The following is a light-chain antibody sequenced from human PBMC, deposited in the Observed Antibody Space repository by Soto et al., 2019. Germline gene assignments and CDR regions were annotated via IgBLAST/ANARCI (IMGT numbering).Light chain of an antibody. J-gene: IGKJ3*01. CDR3: QQSYSTPPFT. V-gene: IGKV1-39*01. CDR1: QSISSY. CDR2: AAS. Sequence: DIQMTQSPSSLSASVGDRVTITCRTRQSISSYLNWYQQKPGKAPKLLIYAASSLQSGVPSRFSGSGSGTDFTLTISSLQPEDFATYYCQQSYSTPPFTFGPGTKVDIK.